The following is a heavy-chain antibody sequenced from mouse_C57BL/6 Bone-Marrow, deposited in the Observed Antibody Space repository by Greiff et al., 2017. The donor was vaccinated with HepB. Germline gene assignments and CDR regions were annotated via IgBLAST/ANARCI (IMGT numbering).Heavy chain of an antibody. V-gene: IGHV1-15*01. J-gene: IGHJ1*03. Sequence: QVQLQQSGAELVRPGASVTLSCKASGYTFTDYEMHWVKQTPVHGLEWIGAIDPETGGTAYNQKFKGKAILTADKSSSTAYMELRSLTSEDSAVYYCTRWRWLLRYYWYFDVWGTGTTVTVSS. CDR2: IDPETGGT. CDR1: GYTFTDYE. CDR3: TRWRWLLRYYWYFDV. D-gene: IGHD2-3*01.